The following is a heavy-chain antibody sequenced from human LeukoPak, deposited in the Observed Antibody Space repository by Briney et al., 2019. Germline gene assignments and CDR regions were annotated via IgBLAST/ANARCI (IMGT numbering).Heavy chain of an antibody. D-gene: IGHD6-6*01. CDR2: IRVSYNT. CDR1: GFTFSNYA. Sequence: GGSLRLSCAASGFTFSNYAMNWVRQAPGKGLEWVSGIRVSYNTYYADSVKGRFTISRDNSKNTLYLQMNSLRAEDTAVYYCTTYRGSQLGYLDNWGQGTLVTVSS. J-gene: IGHJ4*02. V-gene: IGHV3-23*01. CDR3: TTYRGSQLGYLDN.